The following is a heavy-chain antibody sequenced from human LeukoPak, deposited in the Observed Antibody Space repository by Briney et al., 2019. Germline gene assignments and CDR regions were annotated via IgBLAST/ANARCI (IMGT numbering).Heavy chain of an antibody. CDR3: AREVLGYFDY. Sequence: GGSLRLSCAASGFTFSSSWMSWVRQAPGKGLEWVTNIKPDGSEKYYVDSVKGRFTISRDNAKNSLYLQINSLRAEDTAVNYCAREVLGYFDYWGQGTLVTVSS. CDR1: GFTFSSSW. D-gene: IGHD3-16*01. J-gene: IGHJ4*02. CDR2: IKPDGSEK. V-gene: IGHV3-7*01.